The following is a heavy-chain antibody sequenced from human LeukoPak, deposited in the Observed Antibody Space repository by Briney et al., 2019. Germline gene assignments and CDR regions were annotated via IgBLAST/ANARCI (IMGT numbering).Heavy chain of an antibody. CDR3: AGDIAVAPRDAFDI. D-gene: IGHD6-19*01. Sequence: GGSLRLSCAASGFTVSNNYMSWVRQAPGKGLEWVANIRQDGSEKYYVDSVRGRFTISRDNAKNSLFLQMNSLKVVDTAVYYCAGDIAVAPRDAFDIWGQGTMVTVSS. CDR2: IRQDGSEK. CDR1: GFTVSNNY. V-gene: IGHV3-7*04. J-gene: IGHJ3*02.